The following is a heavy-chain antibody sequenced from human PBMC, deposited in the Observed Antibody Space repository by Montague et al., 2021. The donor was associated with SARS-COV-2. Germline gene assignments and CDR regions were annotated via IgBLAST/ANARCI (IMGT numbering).Heavy chain of an antibody. V-gene: IGHV6-1*01. CDR3: ARAHGSGSYGEPYFDY. Sequence: CAISGDSVSSNSAAWNWIRQSPSRGLEWLGRTYYRSKWYNDYAVSVKSRITINPDTSKNQFSLQLNSVTPEDTAVYYCARAHGSGSYGEPYFDYWGQGTLVTVSS. CDR1: GDSVSSNSAA. J-gene: IGHJ4*02. D-gene: IGHD3-10*01. CDR2: TYYRSKWYN.